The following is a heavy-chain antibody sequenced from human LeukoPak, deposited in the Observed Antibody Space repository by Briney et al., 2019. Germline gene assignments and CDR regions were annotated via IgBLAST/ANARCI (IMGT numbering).Heavy chain of an antibody. Sequence: ASVKVSCTASGYTFTGYYMHWVRQAPGQGLEWMGWINPNSGGTNYAQKLQGRVTMTRDTSISTAYMELSRLRSDDTAVYYCARERRYCSSTSCYLDYWGQGTLVTVSS. CDR1: GYTFTGYY. J-gene: IGHJ4*02. V-gene: IGHV1-2*02. CDR3: ARERRYCSSTSCYLDY. D-gene: IGHD2-2*01. CDR2: INPNSGGT.